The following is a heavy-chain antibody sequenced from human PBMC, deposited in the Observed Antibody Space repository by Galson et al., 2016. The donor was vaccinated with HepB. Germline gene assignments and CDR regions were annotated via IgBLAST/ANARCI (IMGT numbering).Heavy chain of an antibody. Sequence: SLRLSCAASGFTFSTYGMHWVRQAPGKGLEWVAVISYDGSNKYYADSVKGRFTISRDNSENTLCLHMNRLRVEDTAVYYCAKVMGRSYNDYVPPFDSWGQGALVTVSS. J-gene: IGHJ4*02. V-gene: IGHV3-30*18. CDR3: AKVMGRSYNDYVPPFDS. D-gene: IGHD4/OR15-4a*01. CDR2: ISYDGSNK. CDR1: GFTFSTYG.